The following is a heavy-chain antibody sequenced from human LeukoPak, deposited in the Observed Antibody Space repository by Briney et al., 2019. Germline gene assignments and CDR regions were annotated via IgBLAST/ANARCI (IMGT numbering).Heavy chain of an antibody. V-gene: IGHV3-23*01. CDR1: GFTFSTYA. J-gene: IGHJ4*02. CDR3: AKDLLSQQVARCFDY. Sequence: GGSLRLSCAASGFTFSTYAMSWVRQAPGKGLEWVLVISNSGSSTHYADSVKGRFSISRDNSRNTLYLQMNSLRTDDTAVYYCAKDLLSQQVARCFDYWGQGTLVTVSS. CDR2: ISNSGSST. D-gene: IGHD6-13*01.